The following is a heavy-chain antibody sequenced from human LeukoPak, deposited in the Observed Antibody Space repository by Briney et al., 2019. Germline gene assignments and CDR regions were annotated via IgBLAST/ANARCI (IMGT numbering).Heavy chain of an antibody. D-gene: IGHD2/OR15-2a*01. V-gene: IGHV3-7*01. CDR3: VSFYETY. CDR1: GFTFSSNW. CDR2: IKPDGSAE. Sequence: GGSLRLSCATSGFTFSSNWMSWVRHVPGRGLDWVANIKPDGSAEYYAASVKGRFTVSRDNAKNSLYLQMSSLRVEDTAVYYCVSFYETYWGRGTLVTVSS. J-gene: IGHJ4*02.